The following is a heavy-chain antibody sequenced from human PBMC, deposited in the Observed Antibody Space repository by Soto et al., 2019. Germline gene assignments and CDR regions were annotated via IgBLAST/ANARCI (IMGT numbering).Heavy chain of an antibody. J-gene: IGHJ4*02. Sequence: EVQLVESGGGLVQPGRSLRLSCAASGFTVSSNYMSWVRQAPGKGLEWVSVIYSGGSTYYADSVKGRFTISRDNSKNTLYLQMNSLRAEDTAVYYCARGGSLEMATIHYFDYWGQGTLVTVSS. CDR3: ARGGSLEMATIHYFDY. CDR2: IYSGGST. V-gene: IGHV3-53*01. CDR1: GFTVSSNY. D-gene: IGHD5-12*01.